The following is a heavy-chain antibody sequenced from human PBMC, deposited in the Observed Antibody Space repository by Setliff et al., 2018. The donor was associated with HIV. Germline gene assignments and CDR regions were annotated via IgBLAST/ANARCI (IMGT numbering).Heavy chain of an antibody. CDR2: IYYSGSS. J-gene: IGHJ4*02. V-gene: IGHV4-59*05. D-gene: IGHD2-2*01. Sequence: PSETLSLTCTVSGGSISSHYWSWIRQAPGKGLEWIASIYYSGSSHYNPSLKSRVTISVDTSKNQFSLKLISASAADTAVYYCAKLLPAADMAREIDSWGQGTLVTVSS. CDR3: AKLLPAADMAREIDS. CDR1: GGSISSHY.